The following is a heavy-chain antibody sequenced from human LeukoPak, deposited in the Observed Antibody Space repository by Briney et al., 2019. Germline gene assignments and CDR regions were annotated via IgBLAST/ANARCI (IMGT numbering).Heavy chain of an antibody. CDR3: ARVTGYMTEDYFDY. D-gene: IGHD6-13*01. CDR1: GGSFSGYC. J-gene: IGHJ4*02. CDR2: INHSGST. Sequence: SETLSLTCAVYGGSFSGYCWSWIRQSPGKGLEWIAEINHSGSTNYNPSLKSRVTISVDTSKNQFSLRLSSVTAADTAVYYCARVTGYMTEDYFDYWGQGTLITVSS. V-gene: IGHV4-34*01.